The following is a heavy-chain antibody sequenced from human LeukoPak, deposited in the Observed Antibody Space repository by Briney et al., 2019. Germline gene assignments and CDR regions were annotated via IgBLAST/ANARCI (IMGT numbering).Heavy chain of an antibody. J-gene: IGHJ5*02. CDR2: IYYSGNT. D-gene: IGHD2-2*01. CDR3: ASRSSTYAYNWFDP. CDR1: GGSISSSSYY. V-gene: IGHV4-39*01. Sequence: NPSETLSLTCAVSGGSISSSSYYWGWIRQPPGKGLEWIGTIYYSGNTYYNPSLKSRVTISVNTSKNQFSLKLTSVTAADTAVYYCASRSSTYAYNWFDPWGQGTLVTVSS.